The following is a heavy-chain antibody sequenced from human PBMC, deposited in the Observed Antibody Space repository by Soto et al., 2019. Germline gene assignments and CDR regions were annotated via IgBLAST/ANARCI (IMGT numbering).Heavy chain of an antibody. D-gene: IGHD3-22*01. J-gene: IGHJ4*02. V-gene: IGHV3-23*01. CDR1: VFTFSSYA. Sequence: WWSLRLSCSASVFTFSSYAMSWVRQAPGKGLEWVSAISGSGGSTYYADSVKGRFTISSDNSKNTLYLQMNSLRAEDTAVYYCAKDSYYDSSGYPSYWGQGTLVTVSS. CDR3: AKDSYYDSSGYPSY. CDR2: ISGSGGST.